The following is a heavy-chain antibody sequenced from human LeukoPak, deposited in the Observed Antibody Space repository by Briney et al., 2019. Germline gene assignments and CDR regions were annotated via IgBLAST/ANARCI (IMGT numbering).Heavy chain of an antibody. J-gene: IGHJ4*02. Sequence: PSETLSLTCTFSTDSIWTDYWSWIRQSPEKGLEWIGYMYYSGSANYNPSLKSRVTISVDTSKKQLSLKLRSVTAADTAVYYCARGVGYNTYYFDYWGQGTLVTVSS. CDR2: MYYSGSA. CDR3: ARGVGYNTYYFDY. CDR1: TDSIWTDY. D-gene: IGHD5-24*01. V-gene: IGHV4-59*01.